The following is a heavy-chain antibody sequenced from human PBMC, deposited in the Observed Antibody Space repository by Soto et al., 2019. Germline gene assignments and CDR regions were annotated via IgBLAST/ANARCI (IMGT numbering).Heavy chain of an antibody. J-gene: IGHJ3*02. CDR1: GGSISSSSYY. CDR2: IYYSGST. V-gene: IGHV4-39*01. CDR3: ARHWVEGNDAFDI. D-gene: IGHD6-13*01. Sequence: QLQLQESGPGLVKPSETLSLTCTVSGGSISSSSYYWGWIRQPPGKGLEWIGSIYYSGSTYYNPSLKSRVTISVDTSKNQFSLKLSSVTAADMAVYYCARHWVEGNDAFDIWGQGTMVTVSS.